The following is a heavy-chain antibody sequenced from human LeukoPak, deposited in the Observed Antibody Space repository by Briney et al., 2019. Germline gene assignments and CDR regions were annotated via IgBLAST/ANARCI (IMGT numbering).Heavy chain of an antibody. CDR1: GFSFKDYW. J-gene: IGHJ4*02. D-gene: IGHD3-22*01. CDR3: AKVHLTYYYDSDGYGFQDH. CDR2: ISSSSSYI. V-gene: IGHV3-21*01. Sequence: GGSLRLSCAASGFSFKDYWMSWVRQAPGKGLEWVSSISSSSSYIYYAASVKGRFTISRDKAKNPLYLQMNGLRAEDTAIYYCAKVHLTYYYDSDGYGFQDHWGQGALVTVSS.